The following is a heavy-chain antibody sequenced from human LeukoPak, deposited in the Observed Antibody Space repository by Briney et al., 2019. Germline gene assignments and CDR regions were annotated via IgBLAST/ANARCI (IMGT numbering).Heavy chain of an antibody. CDR1: GGTFSSYA. Sequence: SVTLSFTASGGTFSSYAISWVRQAPGQGLEWMGGNIPIFGTANYAQKFQGRVTITTDESTSTAYMELSSLRSEDTAVYYCAREPIVVVPAAITGINWFDPWGQGTLVTVSS. D-gene: IGHD2-2*02. V-gene: IGHV1-69*05. J-gene: IGHJ5*02. CDR2: NIPIFGTA. CDR3: AREPIVVVPAAITGINWFDP.